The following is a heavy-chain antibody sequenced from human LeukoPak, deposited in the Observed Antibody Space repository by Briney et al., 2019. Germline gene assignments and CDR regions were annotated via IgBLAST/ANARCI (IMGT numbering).Heavy chain of an antibody. J-gene: IGHJ4*02. CDR1: GYTFTGYY. CDR2: INPNSGGT. D-gene: IGHD4-11*01. V-gene: IGHV1-2*02. Sequence: ASVKVSCKASGYTFTGYYMHWVRQAPGQGLEWMGWINPNSGGTNYAQKFQGRVTMTRDKSTSTAYMEVSRLRSDDTAVYYCARGSRPATTGIEPNWGQGTLVTVSS. CDR3: ARGSRPATTGIEPN.